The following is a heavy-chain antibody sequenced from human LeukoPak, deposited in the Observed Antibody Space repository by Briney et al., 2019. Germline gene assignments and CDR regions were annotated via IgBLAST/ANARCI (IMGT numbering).Heavy chain of an antibody. D-gene: IGHD6-6*01. CDR2: IDPSDSYT. J-gene: IGHJ4*02. V-gene: IGHV5-10-1*01. CDR1: GYSFTSYW. CDR3: ARREQLAETIDY. Sequence: GESLKISCKGSGYSFTSYWISWVRQMPGKGLEWIGRIDPSDSYTNYSPSFQGHVTISADKSISTAYLQWSSLKASDTAMYYCARREQLAETIDYWGQGTLVTVSS.